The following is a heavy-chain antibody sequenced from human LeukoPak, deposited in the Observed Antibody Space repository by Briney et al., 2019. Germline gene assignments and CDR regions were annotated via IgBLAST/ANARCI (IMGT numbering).Heavy chain of an antibody. CDR1: GFSVSSNY. CDR3: ARDRPYGGKGDFDC. V-gene: IGHV3-66*01. Sequence: PGGSLRLSCAASGFSVSSNYMNWVRQAPGKGLEWVSVIYTDGSTYYADSVKGRFTISRDNSKNTLYLQMNSLRAEDTAVYYCARDRPYGGKGDFDCWGQGTLVTVSS. CDR2: IYTDGST. D-gene: IGHD4-23*01. J-gene: IGHJ4*02.